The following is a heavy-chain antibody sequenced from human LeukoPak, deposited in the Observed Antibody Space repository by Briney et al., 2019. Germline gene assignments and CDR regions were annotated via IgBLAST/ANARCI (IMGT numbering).Heavy chain of an antibody. D-gene: IGHD3/OR15-3a*01. J-gene: IGHJ4*02. Sequence: SETLPLTCTVCGGSLSSYYWIWIRQPPAKELEGIGYIYYSGSANYNPSLKSRVTISVDTSKNQFSLKLSSVTAADTAVYYCARTMDWLDGYFDYWGQGTLVTVSS. V-gene: IGHV4-59*01. CDR2: IYYSGSA. CDR3: ARTMDWLDGYFDY. CDR1: GGSLSSYY.